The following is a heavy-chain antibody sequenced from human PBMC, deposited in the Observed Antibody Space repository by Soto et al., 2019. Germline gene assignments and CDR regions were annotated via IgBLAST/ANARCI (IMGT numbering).Heavy chain of an antibody. V-gene: IGHV1-18*01. Sequence: QVQLVQSGAEVKKPGASVKVSCKASGYPFSSIGISWVRQAPGQGLEWMGWISPYNRNTYYAQRLQGRVTMTTDTSTSTAYMELRSLRSDDTAVYFCARDFDGSGNYYTDYWGQGTLVTVSS. J-gene: IGHJ4*02. D-gene: IGHD3-10*01. CDR1: GYPFSSIG. CDR3: ARDFDGSGNYYTDY. CDR2: ISPYNRNT.